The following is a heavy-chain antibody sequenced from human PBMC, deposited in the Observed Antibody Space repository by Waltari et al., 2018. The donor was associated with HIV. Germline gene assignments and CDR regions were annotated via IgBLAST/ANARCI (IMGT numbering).Heavy chain of an antibody. Sequence: QVQLVESGGGVVQPGRSLRLSCAASGSTFKNFAMNWVRQAPGKGLEWVGNIYYDGSKKFYGDSVRGRFTISRDNSKQILYLQMNSLRVEDTALYYCARDYNYAPDYWGQGTLVVVSS. J-gene: IGHJ4*02. CDR3: ARDYNYAPDY. V-gene: IGHV3-33*01. D-gene: IGHD5-18*01. CDR2: IYYDGSKK. CDR1: GSTFKNFA.